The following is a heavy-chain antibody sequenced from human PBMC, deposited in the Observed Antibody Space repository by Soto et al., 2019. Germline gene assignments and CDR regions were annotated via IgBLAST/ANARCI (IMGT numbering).Heavy chain of an antibody. CDR1: GFTFSSYA. CDR3: AKDTVLVTAAPDY. D-gene: IGHD2-2*01. Sequence: EVQLLESGGGLVQPGGSLRLSCAASGFTFSSYAMSWVRQAPGKGLEWVAAISGSGGSTYYADSVKGRFTISRDNSKNTLYLQMNRLRAEDTAVYYCAKDTVLVTAAPDYLGQGTLVTVSS. CDR2: ISGSGGST. J-gene: IGHJ4*02. V-gene: IGHV3-23*01.